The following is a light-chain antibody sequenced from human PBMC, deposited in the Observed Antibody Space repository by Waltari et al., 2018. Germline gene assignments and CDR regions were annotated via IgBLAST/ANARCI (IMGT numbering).Light chain of an antibody. Sequence: QSVLTQPPSASGTPGQRVTISCSGSSSNIGGHAVNWYQQLPGTAPKLLIYRDHQRPSGVPGRCSGSRSGASASLAISGLQSDDEADYYCSSWDDSLQGWLFGGGTKLTVL. CDR1: SSNIGGHA. V-gene: IGLV1-44*01. J-gene: IGLJ3*02. CDR3: SSWDDSLQGWL. CDR2: RDH.